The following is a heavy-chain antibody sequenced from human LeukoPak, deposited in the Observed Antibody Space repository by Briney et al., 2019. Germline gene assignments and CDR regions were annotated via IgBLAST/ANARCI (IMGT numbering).Heavy chain of an antibody. CDR1: GFNFNIYA. D-gene: IGHD3-3*01. J-gene: IGHJ4*02. V-gene: IGHV3-23*01. Sequence: GGSLSLSCAASGFNFNIYAMACVREAPGGGQQRLSGISGVGMTFYADSGKGRFTTSRDHSNNTLYLQMTSLRAEDTAVYYCAKDPETIFGITMSNWGQGNLVTVS. CDR3: AKDPETIFGITMSN. CDR2: ISGVGMT.